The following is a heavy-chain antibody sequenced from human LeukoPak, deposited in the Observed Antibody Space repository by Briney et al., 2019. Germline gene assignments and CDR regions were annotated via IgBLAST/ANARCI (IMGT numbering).Heavy chain of an antibody. CDR3: ARDIGVGATTTFDY. Sequence: GGSLRLSCTASGFTVSSNYMSWVRQAPGKGLEWVSVIYSGGSTYYADSVKGRFTISRDNSKNTLYLQMNSLRAEDTAVYYCARDIGVGATTTFDYWGQGTLVTVSS. J-gene: IGHJ4*02. CDR2: IYSGGST. CDR1: GFTVSSNY. V-gene: IGHV3-66*01. D-gene: IGHD1-26*01.